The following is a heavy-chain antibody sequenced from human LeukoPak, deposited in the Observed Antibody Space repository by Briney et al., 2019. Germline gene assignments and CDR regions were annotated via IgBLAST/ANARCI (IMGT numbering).Heavy chain of an antibody. V-gene: IGHV1-2*02. CDR1: GYTFTGYY. J-gene: IGHJ3*02. CDR3: ARADIVLMYRFEFDI. CDR2: INPNSGGT. D-gene: IGHD2-8*01. Sequence: ASVKVSCKASGYTFTGYYMHWVRQAPGQGLEWMGWINPNSGGTNYAQKFQGRVTMTRDTSISTAYMELSRLRSDDTAVYYCARADIVLMYRFEFDIWGQGTMVTVSS.